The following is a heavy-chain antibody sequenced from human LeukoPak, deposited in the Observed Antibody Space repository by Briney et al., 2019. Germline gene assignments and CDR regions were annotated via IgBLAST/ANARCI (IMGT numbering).Heavy chain of an antibody. J-gene: IGHJ4*02. CDR3: AGGYGSSWSFDH. V-gene: IGHV4-59*01. CDR1: GVSIRSYY. D-gene: IGHD2-2*01. CDR2: MHHSGSS. Sequence: KPSETLSLTCTVSGVSIRSYYWNWVRQSPGRGLEWIGYMHHSGSSHYNPLLKSRVTISVDTSKNHFSLKLNSVTAADTAVYYCAGGYGSSWSFDHWGQGTLVTVSS.